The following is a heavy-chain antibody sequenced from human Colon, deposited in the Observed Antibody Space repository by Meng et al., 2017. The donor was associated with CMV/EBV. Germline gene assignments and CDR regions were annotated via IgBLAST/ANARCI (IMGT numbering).Heavy chain of an antibody. J-gene: IGHJ4*02. V-gene: IGHV3-30*04. CDR2: ISYDGSNI. CDR1: RFTFRRYA. Sequence: GGSLRLSCAASRFTFRRYAMHWVRQAPGKGLEWVALISYDGSNILYAGSVDGRFTISRDNSKDTLYLQMNSLKPEDTAVYFCARDEVVGTTTRSEIGYFDYWGQGTLVTVSS. D-gene: IGHD1-26*01. CDR3: ARDEVVGTTTRSEIGYFDY.